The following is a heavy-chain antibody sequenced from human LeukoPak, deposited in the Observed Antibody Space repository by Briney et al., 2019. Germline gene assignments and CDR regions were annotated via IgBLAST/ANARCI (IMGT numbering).Heavy chain of an antibody. J-gene: IGHJ2*01. V-gene: IGHV4-59*08. D-gene: IGHD3-16*01. Sequence: PSETLSLTCTISGGSTSSDYWSWIRQSPGRGLEWVGYVYNSGDTGKNPSLKSRVTILLDTSKNQCSLKLTSVSAADTAVYYCARLKLGAYFDLWGRGTLVTVSS. CDR2: VYNSGDT. CDR1: GGSTSSDY. CDR3: ARLKLGAYFDL.